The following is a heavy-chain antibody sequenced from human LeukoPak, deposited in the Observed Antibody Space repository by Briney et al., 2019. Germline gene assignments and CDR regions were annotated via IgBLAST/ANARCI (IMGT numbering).Heavy chain of an antibody. J-gene: IGHJ4*02. CDR1: GGTFSSYA. D-gene: IGHD5-12*01. CDR2: MSPHSGDT. CDR3: ARGGADY. V-gene: IGHV1-2*06. Sequence: GSSVKVSCKASGGTFSSYAISWVRQAPGQRLEWMGQMSPHSGDTNYAQKFQGRVTMTRDKSISTAYMELSNLRSDDTAVYYCARGGADYWGQGTLVTVSS.